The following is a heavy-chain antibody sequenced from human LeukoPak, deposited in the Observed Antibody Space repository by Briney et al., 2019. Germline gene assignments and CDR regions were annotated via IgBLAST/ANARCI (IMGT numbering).Heavy chain of an antibody. CDR1: GYTFTSYG. Sequence: ASVKVSCKASGYTFTSYGISWVRQAPGQGLEWMGWINPNSGGTNYAQKFQGRVTMTRDTSISTAYMELSRLRSDDTAVYYCARDGVSGSYSSDYWGQGTLVTVSS. V-gene: IGHV1-2*02. CDR3: ARDGVSGSYSSDY. CDR2: INPNSGGT. D-gene: IGHD1-26*01. J-gene: IGHJ4*02.